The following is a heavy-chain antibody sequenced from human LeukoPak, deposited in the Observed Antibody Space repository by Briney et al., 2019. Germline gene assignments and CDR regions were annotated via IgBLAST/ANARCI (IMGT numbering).Heavy chain of an antibody. D-gene: IGHD6-19*01. V-gene: IGHV1-46*01. Sequence: ASVKVSCQASGYTFTNYVINWVRQAPGQGLEWMGMINPSGGSTSYAQKFQGRVTMTRNTSTSTVNMELSSLRSEDTAVYYCARDVSSGWYVVYWGQGTLVTVSS. CDR3: ARDVSSGWYVVY. CDR1: GYTFTNYV. CDR2: INPSGGST. J-gene: IGHJ4*02.